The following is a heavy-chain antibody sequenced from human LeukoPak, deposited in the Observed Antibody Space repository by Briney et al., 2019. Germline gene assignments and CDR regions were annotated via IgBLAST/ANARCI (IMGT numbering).Heavy chain of an antibody. CDR2: INHSGST. CDR3: ARGPPHTWGDYVRFDP. CDR1: GGSFSGYY. D-gene: IGHD4-17*01. V-gene: IGHV4-34*01. Sequence: ASETLSLTCAVYGGSFSGYYWSWIRQPPGKGLEWIGEINHSGSTNYNQSLKSRVTISVDTSKNQFSLKLSSVTAADTAVYYCARGPPHTWGDYVRFDPWGQGTLVTVSS. J-gene: IGHJ5*02.